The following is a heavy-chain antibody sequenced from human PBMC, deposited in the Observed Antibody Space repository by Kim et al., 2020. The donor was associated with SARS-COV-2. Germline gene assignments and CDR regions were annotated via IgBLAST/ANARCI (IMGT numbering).Heavy chain of an antibody. CDR3: ERDGVGATHFDY. D-gene: IGHD1-26*01. CDR1: GYPFTSNG. J-gene: IGHJ4*02. V-gene: IGHV1-18*01. CDR2: ISIYNGNT. Sequence: ASVKVSCMATGYPFTSNGIRRVRQAPGHGLEWMGWISIYNGNTNYAQKLQGRVTMTTDTSTTTAYMELRRLSSDDTAVYYCERDGVGATHFDYWGQGTLV.